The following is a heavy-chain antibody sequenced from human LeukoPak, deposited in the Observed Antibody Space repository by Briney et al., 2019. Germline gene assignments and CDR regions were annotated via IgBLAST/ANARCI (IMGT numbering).Heavy chain of an antibody. Sequence: ASVKVSCKASGYTFTGYYMHWVRQAPGQGLEWMGWINPNSGGTNYAQKFQGRVTMTRDTSISTAYMELSRLRSDDTAVYYCARATASSGWYYFDYWGQGTLVTVSS. D-gene: IGHD6-19*01. CDR2: INPNSGGT. CDR1: GYTFTGYY. V-gene: IGHV1-2*02. J-gene: IGHJ4*02. CDR3: ARATASSGWYYFDY.